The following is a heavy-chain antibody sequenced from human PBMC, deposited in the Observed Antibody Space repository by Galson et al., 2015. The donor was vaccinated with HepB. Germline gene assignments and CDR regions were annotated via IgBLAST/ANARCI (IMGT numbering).Heavy chain of an antibody. Sequence: SVKVSCKVSGYTLIELSMHWVRQAPGKGLEWMGGFDPEDGGTIYAQKFQGRVTMTEDTSTDTAYMELSSLRSEDTAVYYCATEKMASTWRSYVFYRVDVSSRGTTVTVSS. CDR2: FDPEDGGT. V-gene: IGHV1-24*01. D-gene: IGHD6-13*01. CDR3: ATEKMASTWRSYVFYRVDV. J-gene: IGHJ6*02. CDR1: GYTLIELS.